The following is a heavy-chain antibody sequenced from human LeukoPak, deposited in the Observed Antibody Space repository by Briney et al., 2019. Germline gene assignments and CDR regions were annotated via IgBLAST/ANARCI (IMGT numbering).Heavy chain of an antibody. CDR1: GYRFTSYG. Sequence: GASVKVSCKTSGYRFTSYGINWLRQAPGQGLEWLGWISALNYVTEFAPNFRGRVTLTQDTSTSTAYLELRSLKSDDTAVYYCTRGSSVPAQGDFWGQGTLVTVSS. J-gene: IGHJ4*02. V-gene: IGHV1-18*01. CDR3: TRGSSVPAQGDF. D-gene: IGHD3-10*01. CDR2: ISALNYVT.